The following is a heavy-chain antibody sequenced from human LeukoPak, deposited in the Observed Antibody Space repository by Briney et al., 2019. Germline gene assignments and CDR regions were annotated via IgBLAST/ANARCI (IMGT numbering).Heavy chain of an antibody. J-gene: IGHJ4*02. CDR3: AKEWELLCFDY. CDR1: GFTFSSYG. D-gene: IGHD1-26*01. V-gene: IGHV3-30*18. CDR2: ISYDGSNK. Sequence: GGSLRLSCAASGFTFSSYGMHWVRQAPGKGLEWVAVISYDGSNKFYADSVKGRFTISRDNSKNTLYLQMNSLRAEDAAVYYCAKEWELLCFDYWGQGTLVTVSS.